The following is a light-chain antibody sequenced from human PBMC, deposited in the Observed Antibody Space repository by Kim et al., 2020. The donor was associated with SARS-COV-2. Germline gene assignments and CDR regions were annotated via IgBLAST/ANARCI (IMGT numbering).Light chain of an antibody. CDR3: QQSYSTPMHT. V-gene: IGKV1-39*01. Sequence: ASVGDRVTITCRASQTIDSYLSWYQQIPGNAPKLLIYAASILQSGVPSRFSGSGSGTDFTLTISGLQPEDFATYYCQQSYSTPMHTFGRGTKLEI. CDR2: AAS. CDR1: QTIDSY. J-gene: IGKJ2*01.